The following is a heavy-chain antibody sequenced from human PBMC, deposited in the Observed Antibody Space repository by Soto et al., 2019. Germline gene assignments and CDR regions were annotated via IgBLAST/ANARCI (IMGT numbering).Heavy chain of an antibody. CDR1: GYTFTKNW. CDR3: ASGIVGHYFDY. Sequence: LGESLKISCQASGYTFTKNWISWVRQMPGKGLEWMGSIDPGDSDTKYNPSFEGHVTLSADKSTSTAYLQWSSLKASDTAMYYCASGIVGHYFDYWGQGTLVTVSS. J-gene: IGHJ4*02. V-gene: IGHV5-10-1*01. CDR2: IDPGDSDT. D-gene: IGHD1-26*01.